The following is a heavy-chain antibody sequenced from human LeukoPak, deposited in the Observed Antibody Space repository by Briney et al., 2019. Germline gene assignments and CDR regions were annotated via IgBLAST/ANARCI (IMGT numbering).Heavy chain of an antibody. CDR2: INPNTGGT. J-gene: IGHJ4*02. Sequence: ASVKVSCKASGYTFTGYYMHWVRQAPGQGLEWMGWINPNTGGTNYAQKFQGRVTMTRDTSISTTYMELSRLRSDDTAVYYCAGQPYYFDSSGYYDYWGQGTLVTVSS. V-gene: IGHV1-2*02. CDR3: AGQPYYFDSSGYYDY. CDR1: GYTFTGYY. D-gene: IGHD3-22*01.